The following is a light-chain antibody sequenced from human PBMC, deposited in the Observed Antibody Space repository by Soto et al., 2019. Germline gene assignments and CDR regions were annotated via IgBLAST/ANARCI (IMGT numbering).Light chain of an antibody. CDR3: AAWDDSLSGQV. J-gene: IGLJ1*01. CDR2: RNN. Sequence: QAVVTQPPSASGTPGQRVTISCSGSSSNIGAHYVYWFQQLPGTAPKLLIYRNNQRPSGVPDRVSGSKSGTSASLAISGLRSEDEADYYCAAWDDSLSGQVFGPGTKVTVL. V-gene: IGLV1-47*01. CDR1: SSNIGAHY.